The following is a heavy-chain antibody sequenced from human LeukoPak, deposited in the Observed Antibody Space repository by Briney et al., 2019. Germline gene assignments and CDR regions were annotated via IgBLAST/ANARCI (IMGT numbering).Heavy chain of an antibody. J-gene: IGHJ6*02. Sequence: GGSMRLSYAASGFTLSSYWMSWVRQAPGKGLEWVANIKQDGSEKYYVDSVKGRFTISRDNAKNSLYLQMNSLRAEDTAVYYCARDIVVVVAATAYYYYGMDVWGQGTTVTVSS. D-gene: IGHD2-15*01. CDR3: ARDIVVVVAATAYYYYGMDV. CDR1: GFTLSSYW. CDR2: IKQDGSEK. V-gene: IGHV3-7*01.